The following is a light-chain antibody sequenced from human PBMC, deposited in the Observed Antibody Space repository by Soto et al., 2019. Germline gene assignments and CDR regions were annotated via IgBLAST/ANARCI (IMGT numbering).Light chain of an antibody. CDR2: EVS. CDR3: SSYTSSSRGV. Sequence: QSALTQPASVSGSPGQSITISCTGTGSDVGGYNYVSWYQQHPGKAPKLMIYEVSNRPSGVSNRFSGSKSGNTASLTISGLQAEDEADYYCSSYTSSSRGVFGGGTKLTVL. J-gene: IGLJ2*01. V-gene: IGLV2-14*01. CDR1: GSDVGGYNY.